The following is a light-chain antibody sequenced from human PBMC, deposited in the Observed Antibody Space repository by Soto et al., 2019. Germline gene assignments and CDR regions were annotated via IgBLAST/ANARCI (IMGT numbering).Light chain of an antibody. Sequence: QSVLTQPPSASGTPGQTVTISCSGSRSNVGSNPVNWYQQLPGTAPKLLVYSDNQRPTGVPDRFSGSQSGTSASLAISGLQSEDEGTYYCAAWDDSLNGHLFGGGTKVTVL. CDR1: RSNVGSNP. CDR2: SDN. V-gene: IGLV1-44*01. CDR3: AAWDDSLNGHL. J-gene: IGLJ2*01.